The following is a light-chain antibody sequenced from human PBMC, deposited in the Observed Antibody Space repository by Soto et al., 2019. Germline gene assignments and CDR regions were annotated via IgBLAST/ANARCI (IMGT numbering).Light chain of an antibody. J-gene: IGKJ5*01. V-gene: IGKV3-15*01. CDR3: QHYNFWLHT. CDR1: QSVRDN. CDR2: RAS. Sequence: SHTTLPVSPLEGPTLSCRASQSVRDNSAWYQQKPGQAPRLLIYRASTRATGVPARFSGSGSGTEFTLTISSLQSEDVSVYFCQHYNFWLHTLGQGTRLEIK.